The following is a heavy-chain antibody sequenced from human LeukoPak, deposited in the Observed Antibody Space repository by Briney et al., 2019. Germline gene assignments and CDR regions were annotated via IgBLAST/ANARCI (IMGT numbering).Heavy chain of an antibody. Sequence: PGGSLRLSCAASGFTFSTYAMRWVRQAPRKALEWVSAITVSGDYTYYADSVKGRFTISRDNSKNTLYLQMNTLRAEDTAVYYCARVRDYYFDYWGQGTLVTVSS. CDR1: GFTFSTYA. CDR2: ITVSGDYT. D-gene: IGHD2-21*02. V-gene: IGHV3-23*01. J-gene: IGHJ4*02. CDR3: ARVRDYYFDY.